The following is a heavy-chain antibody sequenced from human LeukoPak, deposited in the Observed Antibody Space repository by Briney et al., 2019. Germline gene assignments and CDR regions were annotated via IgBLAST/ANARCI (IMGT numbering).Heavy chain of an antibody. V-gene: IGHV1-69*13. CDR3: RTDYYYYGMDV. Sequence: SVKVSCKASGGTFSSYAISWVRQAPGQGLEWMGGIIPIFGTANYAQKFQGRATITADESTSTAYMELSSLRSEDTAVYYCRTDYYYYGMDVWGQGTTVTVSS. CDR2: IIPIFGTA. CDR1: GGTFSSYA. J-gene: IGHJ6*02.